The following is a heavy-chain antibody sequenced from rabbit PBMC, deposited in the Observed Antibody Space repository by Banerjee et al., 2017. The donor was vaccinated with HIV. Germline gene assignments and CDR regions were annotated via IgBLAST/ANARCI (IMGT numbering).Heavy chain of an antibody. Sequence: QSLEESGGDLVKPEGSLTITCTASGFSFSDNYAMCWVRQAPGKGLEWIACIYTSSGSTWYASWAKGRFTISKASSTTVTLQMTSLTAADSATYFCTRDFDFWGQGTLVTVS. V-gene: IGHV1S40*01. CDR3: TRDFDF. CDR1: GFSFSDNYA. J-gene: IGHJ4*01. CDR2: IYTSSGST.